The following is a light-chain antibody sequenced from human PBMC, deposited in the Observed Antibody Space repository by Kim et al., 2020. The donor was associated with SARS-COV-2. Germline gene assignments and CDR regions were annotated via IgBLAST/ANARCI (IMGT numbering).Light chain of an antibody. CDR3: NSRDSSDVV. Sequence: SSELPQDPAVSVALGQTVRITCQGDSLRSYYASWYQQKPGQAPVLVIYGKNNRPSGIPDRFSGSSSGNTASLTITGAQAEDEADYYCNSRDSSDVVFGGGTQLTVL. CDR1: SLRSYY. V-gene: IGLV3-19*01. CDR2: GKN. J-gene: IGLJ2*01.